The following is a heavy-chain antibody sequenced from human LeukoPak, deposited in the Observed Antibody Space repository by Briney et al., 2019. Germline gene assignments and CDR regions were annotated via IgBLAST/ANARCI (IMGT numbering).Heavy chain of an antibody. D-gene: IGHD3-10*01. Sequence: GGSLRLSCAASGFTFSSYAMHWVRQAPGKGLEWVAVISYDGSNKYYADSVKGRFTISRDNSKNTPYLQMNSLRAKDTAVYYCARESYYDSGFALDIWGQGTRVTVSS. V-gene: IGHV3-30*14. CDR1: GFTFSSYA. CDR3: ARESYYDSGFALDI. J-gene: IGHJ3*02. CDR2: ISYDGSNK.